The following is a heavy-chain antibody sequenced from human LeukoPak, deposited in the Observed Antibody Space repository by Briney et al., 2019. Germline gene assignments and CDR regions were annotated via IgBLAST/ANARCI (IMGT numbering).Heavy chain of an antibody. Sequence: GGSLRLSCAASGFTLGNHGMHWVRQAPGKGLVWVSRINSDGSSTSYADSVKGRFTISRDNAKNTLYLQMNSLRAEDTAVYYCARDRGYSYGYGNDYWGQGTLVTVSS. CDR3: ARDRGYSYGYGNDY. CDR1: GFTLGNHG. D-gene: IGHD5-18*01. V-gene: IGHV3-74*01. CDR2: INSDGSST. J-gene: IGHJ4*02.